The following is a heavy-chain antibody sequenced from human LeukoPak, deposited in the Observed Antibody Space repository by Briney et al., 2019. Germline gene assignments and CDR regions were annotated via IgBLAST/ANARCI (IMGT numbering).Heavy chain of an antibody. D-gene: IGHD3-22*01. J-gene: IGHJ4*02. Sequence: GGSLRLSCAASGFTFRSYAMHWVRQAPGKGLEWVAFIRYDGSNKYYADSVKGRFTISRDNSKDTLYLQMNSLRAEDTAVYYCAKAPHDSSGYYYFDYWGQGTLVTVSS. CDR1: GFTFRSYA. CDR3: AKAPHDSSGYYYFDY. V-gene: IGHV3-30*02. CDR2: IRYDGSNK.